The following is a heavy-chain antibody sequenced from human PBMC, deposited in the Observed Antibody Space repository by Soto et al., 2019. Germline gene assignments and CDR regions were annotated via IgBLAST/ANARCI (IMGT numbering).Heavy chain of an antibody. V-gene: IGHV4-34*01. CDR1: GGSFSGYY. CDR3: ARARWGSGNYWSGYCRGMDV. J-gene: IGHJ6*02. D-gene: IGHD1-26*01. CDR2: INHSGST. Sequence: QVQLQQWGAGLLKPSETLSLTCAVYGGSFSGYYWSWIRQPPGKGLEWIGEINHSGSTNYNPSLKSRVTIPVDTSKNQLSLKLSSVTAADTAVYYCARARWGSGNYWSGYCRGMDVWGQGTTGTVFS.